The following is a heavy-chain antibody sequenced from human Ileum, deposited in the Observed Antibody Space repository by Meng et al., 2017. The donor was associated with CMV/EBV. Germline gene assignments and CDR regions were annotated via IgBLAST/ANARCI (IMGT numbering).Heavy chain of an antibody. J-gene: IGHJ4*02. Sequence: QVHLLQSGAEVKKPGASVKISCKTSRYTFTDHNSGWVRQAPGQGIEWVGWISLGNGQTVYGHKLQGRVTVTTDTTTNTAYMELRNLRSDDTAMYYCARDVWGFDYWGQGTLVTVSS. V-gene: IGHV1-18*04. D-gene: IGHD7-27*01. CDR2: ISLGNGQT. CDR3: ARDVWGFDY. CDR1: RYTFTDHN.